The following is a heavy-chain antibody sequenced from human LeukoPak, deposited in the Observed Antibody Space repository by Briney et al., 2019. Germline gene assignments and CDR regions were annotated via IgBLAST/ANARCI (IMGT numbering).Heavy chain of an antibody. CDR2: IIPIFGTA. CDR1: GGTFSSYA. D-gene: IGHD6-19*01. V-gene: IGHV1-69*06. J-gene: IGHJ3*02. Sequence: SVKVSCKASGGTFSSYAISWVRQAPGQGLEWMGGIIPIFGTANYAQEFQGRVTITADKSTSTAYMELSSLRSEDTAVYYCARAPDYSSGWDDAFDIWGQGTMVTVSS. CDR3: ARAPDYSSGWDDAFDI.